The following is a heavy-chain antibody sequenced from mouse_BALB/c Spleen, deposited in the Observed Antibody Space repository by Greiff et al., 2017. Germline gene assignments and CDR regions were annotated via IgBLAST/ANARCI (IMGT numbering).Heavy chain of an antibody. CDR3: ARTYDYDGGGYAMDY. V-gene: IGHV3-2*02. CDR2: ISYSGST. CDR1: GYSITSDYA. J-gene: IGHJ4*01. Sequence: EVQRVESGPGLVKPSQSLSLTCTVTGYSITSDYAWNWIRQFPGNKLEWMGYISYSGSTSYNPSLKSRISITRDTSKNQFFLQLNSVTTEDTATYYCARTYDYDGGGYAMDYWGQGTSVTVSS. D-gene: IGHD2-4*01.